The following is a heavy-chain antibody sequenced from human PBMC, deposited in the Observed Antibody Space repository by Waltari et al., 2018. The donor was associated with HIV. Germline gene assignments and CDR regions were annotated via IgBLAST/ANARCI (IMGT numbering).Heavy chain of an antibody. V-gene: IGHV3-74*01. CDR2: INSDGSDT. CDR1: GFTFSGNW. Sequence: EEKLVESGGGLVQPGGSPSLSCAALGFTFSGNWMHWVRQVPGKGLVWVSRINSDGSDTSTADSVKGRFTISRDNAKNTLYLQMNSLRAEDTAVYYCVRGAPFDFWGQGALVAVSS. CDR3: VRGAPFDF. J-gene: IGHJ4*02.